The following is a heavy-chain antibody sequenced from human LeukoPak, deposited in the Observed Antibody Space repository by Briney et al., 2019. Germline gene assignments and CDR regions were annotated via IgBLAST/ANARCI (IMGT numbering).Heavy chain of an antibody. J-gene: IGHJ4*02. CDR2: IYPGDSDT. CDR1: GYSFTNYW. CDR3: ARLPQWGGTYHFDY. V-gene: IGHV5-51*01. Sequence: GESLKISCKGSGYSFTNYWIGWVRQMPGKGLEWMAIIYPGDSDTRYSPSFQGQVTISADKSISTAYLQWSSLKASDTAMYYCARLPQWGGTYHFDYWGQGTLLTVSS. D-gene: IGHD1-26*01.